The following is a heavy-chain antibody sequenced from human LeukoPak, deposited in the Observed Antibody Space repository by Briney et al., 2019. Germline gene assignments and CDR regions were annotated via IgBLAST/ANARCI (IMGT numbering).Heavy chain of an antibody. CDR2: ISSGSSAI. D-gene: IGHD4-17*01. CDR3: ARGHTAVTRHFDF. Sequence: GGSLRFSCEASGFTFTTYSMTWVRQAPGKGLEWVSIISSGSSAIFSADALKGRFTISRDDAKNLLYLDMNSLRAEDTAVYYCARGHTAVTRHFDFWGQGTMVTVSS. CDR1: GFTFTTYS. J-gene: IGHJ4*02. V-gene: IGHV3-21*01.